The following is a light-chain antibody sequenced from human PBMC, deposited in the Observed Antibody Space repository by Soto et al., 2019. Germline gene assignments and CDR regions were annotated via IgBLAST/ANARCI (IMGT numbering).Light chain of an antibody. J-gene: IGKJ2*01. CDR3: QQAARHPHT. V-gene: IGKV1D-12*01. Sequence: DIQMTQSPSSVSASVGDTVTITCRASQPINNWLVWYQQKPGRAPELLISAAFNLERGVPSRFSGSGSGTDFTLTINSLQPEDFATYHCQQAARHPHTFGQGTKLEIK. CDR2: AAF. CDR1: QPINNW.